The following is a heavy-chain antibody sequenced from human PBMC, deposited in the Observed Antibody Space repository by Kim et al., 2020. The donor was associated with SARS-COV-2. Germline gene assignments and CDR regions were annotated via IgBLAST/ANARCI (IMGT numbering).Heavy chain of an antibody. D-gene: IGHD3-3*01. CDR1: GGCVSSGSYF. Sequence: SETLSLTCTVSGGCVSSGSYFWGGIRQPPGKGLEWIGYIYYSGNTNYNPSLKSRVTMSVDTSKNQFFLKLRSVTAADAVVYYCARAPNDFWSGYPYYVDYWGQGTPVTLSS. CDR2: IYYSGNT. CDR3: ARAPNDFWSGYPYYVDY. J-gene: IGHJ4*02. V-gene: IGHV4-61*01.